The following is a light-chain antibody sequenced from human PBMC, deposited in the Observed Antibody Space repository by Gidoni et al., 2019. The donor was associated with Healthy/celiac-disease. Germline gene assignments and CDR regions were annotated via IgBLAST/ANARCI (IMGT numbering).Light chain of an antibody. CDR2: GNS. CDR1: SSNIGAGYD. V-gene: IGLV1-40*01. CDR3: QSYDSSLSGYV. J-gene: IGLJ1*01. Sequence: QSVLTQPLSVSGAPGQRVTISCTGSSSNIGAGYDVHWYQQLPGTATKLLIYGNSNRPSGVPDRFSGSKSGTSASLAITGLQAEDEADYYCQSYDSSLSGYVFGTGTKVTVL.